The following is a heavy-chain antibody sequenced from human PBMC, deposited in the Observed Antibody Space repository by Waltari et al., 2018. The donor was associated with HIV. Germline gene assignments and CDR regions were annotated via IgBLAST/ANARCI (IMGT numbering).Heavy chain of an antibody. Sequence: QVQLVQSGAEVKKPGASVKVSCKASGYTFTSYDINWVRQATGQGLEWMGWMNPNSGNTGYAQKFQGRVTMTRNTSISTAYMELSSLRSEDTAVYYCARDSTVEDNYRDDAFDIWGQGTMVTVSS. J-gene: IGHJ3*02. CDR2: MNPNSGNT. V-gene: IGHV1-8*01. D-gene: IGHD4-17*01. CDR1: GYTFTSYD. CDR3: ARDSTVEDNYRDDAFDI.